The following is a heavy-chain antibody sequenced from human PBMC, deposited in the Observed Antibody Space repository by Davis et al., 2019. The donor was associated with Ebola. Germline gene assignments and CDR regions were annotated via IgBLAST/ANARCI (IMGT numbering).Heavy chain of an antibody. CDR3: ARGPGYSYGLRY. Sequence: GESLKISCAASGFTFSSYEMNWVRQAPGKGLEWVSYISSSGSTIYYADSVKGRFTISRHNSKNTLYLQMNSLRAEDTAVYYCARGPGYSYGLRYWGQGTLVTVSS. J-gene: IGHJ4*02. D-gene: IGHD5-18*01. CDR2: ISSSGSTI. V-gene: IGHV3-48*03. CDR1: GFTFSSYE.